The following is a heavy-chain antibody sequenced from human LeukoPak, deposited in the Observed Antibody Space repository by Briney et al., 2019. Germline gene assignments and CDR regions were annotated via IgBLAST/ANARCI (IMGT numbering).Heavy chain of an antibody. CDR1: GLTFSSSG. V-gene: IGHV3-30*02. J-gene: IGHJ4*02. D-gene: IGHD6-13*01. CDR2: IRYDGSNK. Sequence: PGGSLRLSCAASGLTFSSSGMHWVRQAPGKGLEWVAFIRYDGSNKYYADSVKGRFTISRDNSKNTLYLQMNSLTGEDTAVYYCARDEYSSSRSTHWGQGTLVTVSS. CDR3: ARDEYSSSRSTH.